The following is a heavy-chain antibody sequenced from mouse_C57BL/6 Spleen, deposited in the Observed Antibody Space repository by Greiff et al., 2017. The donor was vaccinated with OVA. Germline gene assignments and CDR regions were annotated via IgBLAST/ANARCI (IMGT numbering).Heavy chain of an antibody. Sequence: QVQLQQPGTELVKPGASVKLSCKASGYTFTSYWMHWVKQRPGQGLEWIGNINPSNGGTNYNEKFKSKATLTVDKSSSTAYMQLSRLTSEYAAFYYCASNYCGSSYYYAMDDWGQGTSVTVSS. J-gene: IGHJ4*01. D-gene: IGHD1-1*01. V-gene: IGHV1-53*01. CDR1: GYTFTSYW. CDR2: INPSNGGT. CDR3: ASNYCGSSYYYAMDD.